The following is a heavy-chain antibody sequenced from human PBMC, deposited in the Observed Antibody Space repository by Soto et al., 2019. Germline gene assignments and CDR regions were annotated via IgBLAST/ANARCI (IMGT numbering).Heavy chain of an antibody. D-gene: IGHD3-22*01. CDR2: VYYSGNT. CDR3: ARLVVVGKRCFN. J-gene: IGHJ4*02. V-gene: IGHV4-39*01. Sequence: PSETLSLTCTVSGGSISSTSYYWGWIRQPAGKRLEWIGSVYYSGNTYYNPSLKSRVTISIDTSKNQFSLRLNSVTAAHTALYYGARLVVVGKRCFNWGRETRVTVSS. CDR1: GGSISSTSYY.